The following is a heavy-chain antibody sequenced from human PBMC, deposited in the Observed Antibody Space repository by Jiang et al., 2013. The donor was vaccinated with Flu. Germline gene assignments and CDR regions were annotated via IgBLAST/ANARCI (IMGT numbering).Heavy chain of an antibody. J-gene: IGHJ5*02. D-gene: IGHD3-22*01. CDR1: GFTFSSCA. Sequence: VQLVESGGGVVQPGRSLRLSCAASGFTFSSCAMHWVRQAPGEGLEWVAVISYDGSNKYYADSVKGRFTISRDNSKNTLYLQMNSLRAEDTAVYYCARDGSSGYYYFNWFDPWGQGTLVTVSS. CDR2: ISYDGSNK. V-gene: IGHV3-30-3*01. CDR3: ARDGSSGYYYFNWFDP.